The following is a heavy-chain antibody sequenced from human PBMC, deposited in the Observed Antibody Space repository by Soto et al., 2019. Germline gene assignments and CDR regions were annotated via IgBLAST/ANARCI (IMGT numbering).Heavy chain of an antibody. J-gene: IGHJ6*02. CDR1: GGSFSGYY. Sequence: PSETLSLTCAVYGGSFSGYYWSWIRQPPGKGLEWIGEINHSGSTNYNPSLKSRVTISVDTSKNQFSLKLSSVTAADTAVYYCARGRYCSSTSCYEVYYYYGMDVWGQGTTVTVSS. D-gene: IGHD2-2*01. V-gene: IGHV4-34*01. CDR2: INHSGST. CDR3: ARGRYCSSTSCYEVYYYYGMDV.